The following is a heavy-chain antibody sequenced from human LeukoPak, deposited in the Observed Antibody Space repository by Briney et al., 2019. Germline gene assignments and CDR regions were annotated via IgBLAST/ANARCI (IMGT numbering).Heavy chain of an antibody. CDR2: INHSGST. Sequence: SETLSLTRAVYGGSFRGYYWSWIRQPPGKGLEWIGEINHSGSTNYNPSLKSRVTISVDTSKNQFSLKLSSVTAADTAVYYCARGRGSCSSTSCYKGAPFDYWGQGTLVTVSS. J-gene: IGHJ4*02. D-gene: IGHD2-2*02. CDR3: ARGRGSCSSTSCYKGAPFDY. V-gene: IGHV4-34*01. CDR1: GGSFRGYY.